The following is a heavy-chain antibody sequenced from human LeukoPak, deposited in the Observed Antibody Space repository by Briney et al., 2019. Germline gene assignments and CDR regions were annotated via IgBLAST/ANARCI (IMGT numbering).Heavy chain of an antibody. D-gene: IGHD1-26*01. Sequence: GGSLRLSCAASGFTFSDYYMSWIRQAPGKGLEWVSYISSSGSTIYYADSVKGRFTISRDNAKNSLYLQMNSLGPEDTAVYYCARDPYSGNYGNYYYYYMDVWGKGTTVTISS. V-gene: IGHV3-11*04. CDR1: GFTFSDYY. CDR2: ISSSGSTI. CDR3: ARDPYSGNYGNYYYYYMDV. J-gene: IGHJ6*03.